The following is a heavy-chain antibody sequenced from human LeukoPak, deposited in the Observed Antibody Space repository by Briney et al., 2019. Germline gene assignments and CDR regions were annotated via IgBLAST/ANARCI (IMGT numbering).Heavy chain of an antibody. V-gene: IGHV3-73*01. D-gene: IGHD2-21*02. CDR2: IRSKANSYAT. CDR1: GFTFSTYG. Sequence: PGGSLRLSSAASGFTFSTYGMHWVRQASGKGLEWVGRIRSKANSYATAYAASVKGRFTISRDDSKNTAYLQMNSLKTEDTAVYYCTRPVSYCGGDCYSFRDWGQGTLVTVSS. CDR3: TRPVSYCGGDCYSFRD. J-gene: IGHJ4*02.